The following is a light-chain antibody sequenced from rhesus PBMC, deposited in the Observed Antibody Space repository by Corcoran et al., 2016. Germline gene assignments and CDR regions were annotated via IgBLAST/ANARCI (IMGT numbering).Light chain of an antibody. J-gene: IGLJ6*01. V-gene: IGLV2S9*01. Sequence: QSALTQPPSVSKSLGQSVTISCTGTSSDIGGYNDVSWYQQHPDTAPRLLIYDVSKRPSGVSDRFSGSKSDNTASLTISGLQAEDEADYYCCSYRSASTYVFGSGTTLTVL. CDR3: CSYRSASTYV. CDR2: DVS. CDR1: SSDIGGYND.